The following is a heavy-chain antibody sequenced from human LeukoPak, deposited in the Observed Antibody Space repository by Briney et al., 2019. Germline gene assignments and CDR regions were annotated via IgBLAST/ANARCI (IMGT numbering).Heavy chain of an antibody. Sequence: ASVKVSCKASGYTFTTYGISWVRQAPGQGLEWMGYIITYNGSTNYAQKFQGRVTMTRDMSMSTVYMELSSLRSEDTAVFYCTTFDYWGQGTLVTVSS. V-gene: IGHV1-18*01. CDR2: IITYNGST. CDR3: TTFDY. D-gene: IGHD1-1*01. CDR1: GYTFTTYG. J-gene: IGHJ4*02.